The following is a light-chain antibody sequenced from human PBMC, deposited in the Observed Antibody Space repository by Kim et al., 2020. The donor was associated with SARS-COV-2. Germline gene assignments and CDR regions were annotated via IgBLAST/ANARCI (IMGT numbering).Light chain of an antibody. Sequence: QAGLTQPPSVSKGLRQTATLTCTGNSDNVGNQGADWLQQHQGHPPKLLSYRNNNRPSGISERLSASRSGNTASLTITGLQPEDEADYYCSAWDSSLNAYVFGTGTKVTVL. CDR2: RNN. V-gene: IGLV10-54*01. J-gene: IGLJ1*01. CDR1: SDNVGNQG. CDR3: SAWDSSLNAYV.